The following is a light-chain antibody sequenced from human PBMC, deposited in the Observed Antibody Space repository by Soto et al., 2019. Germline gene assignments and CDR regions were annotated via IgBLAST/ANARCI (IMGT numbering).Light chain of an antibody. Sequence: EIVLTQSPATRSLFPGERATLSCRASQSVGGSLAWYQQKPGQAPRLLLYDTSSRATGIPARFSGSGSGTDFTLTISSLEPEDFAVYYCQQRSNWITFGQGTRLEIE. V-gene: IGKV3-11*01. J-gene: IGKJ5*01. CDR3: QQRSNWIT. CDR1: QSVGGS. CDR2: DTS.